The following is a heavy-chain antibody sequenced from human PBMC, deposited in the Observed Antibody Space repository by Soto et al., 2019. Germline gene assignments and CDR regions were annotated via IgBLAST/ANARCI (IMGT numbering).Heavy chain of an antibody. Sequence: GGSLRLSCAASGFTFSSYGMEWVRQAPGKGLEWVAAISYDGSNKYADSVKGRFTISRDNSKNTVYLQMNSLRPEDTAVYYCARGRGGRGGYYYYGMDVWGQGTTVTVSS. D-gene: IGHD2-15*01. J-gene: IGHJ6*02. CDR3: ARGRGGRGGYYYYGMDV. V-gene: IGHV3-30*03. CDR1: GFTFSSYG. CDR2: ISYDGSNK.